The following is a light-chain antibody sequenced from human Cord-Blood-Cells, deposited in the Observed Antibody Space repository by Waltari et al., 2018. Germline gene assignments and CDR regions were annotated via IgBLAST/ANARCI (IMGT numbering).Light chain of an antibody. CDR1: QNIGSS. J-gene: IGKJ1*01. CDR2: YAS. Sequence: EIVLTQSPVFQSVARKGKVTSTCRASQNIGSSLHWYQQKPDQSPKLLIKYASHAFSGVPSRVSGSGSWTDFTFTINSLEAEDSATYYCHQSSSLPRTFGQGTKVEIK. CDR3: HQSSSLPRT. V-gene: IGKV6-21*01.